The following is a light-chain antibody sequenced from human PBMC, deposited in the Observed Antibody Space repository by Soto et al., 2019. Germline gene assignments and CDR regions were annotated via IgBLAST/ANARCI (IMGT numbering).Light chain of an antibody. CDR1: QGISSS. CDR3: QQLNDYPIT. J-gene: IGKJ5*01. CDR2: TAS. Sequence: DSQMTQSPSFLSASVGDRVSITCRASQGISSSLAWYQQKPGKAPKLLIYTASNLQSGVPSRFSGSGSGTEFTLTISGLQPEDFSTYFCQQLNDYPITFGQGTRLENK. V-gene: IGKV1-9*01.